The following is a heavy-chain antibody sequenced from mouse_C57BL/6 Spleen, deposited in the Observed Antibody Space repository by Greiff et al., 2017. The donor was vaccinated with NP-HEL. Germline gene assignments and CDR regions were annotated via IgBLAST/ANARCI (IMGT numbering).Heavy chain of an antibody. CDR2: SRNKANDYTT. CDR3: ARDAFYGNFAY. Sequence: EVNVVESGGGLVQSGRSLRLSCATSGFTFSDFYMEWVRQAPGKGLEWIAASRNKANDYTTEYSASVKGRFIVSRDTSQSLLYLQMNALRAEDTAIYYCARDAFYGNFAYWGQGTLVTVSA. V-gene: IGHV7-1*01. D-gene: IGHD2-1*01. J-gene: IGHJ3*01. CDR1: GFTFSDFY.